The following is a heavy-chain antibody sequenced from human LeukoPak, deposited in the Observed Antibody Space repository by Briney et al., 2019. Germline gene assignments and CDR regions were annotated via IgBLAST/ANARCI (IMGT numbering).Heavy chain of an antibody. CDR2: IYYSGST. D-gene: IGHD2-2*01. CDR3: ARDDCSSTSCLGSDGMDV. Sequence: SQALSLTCTVSGGSISSGGYHWSWIRQHPGKGLEWIGYIYYSGSTYYNPSLKSRVTISVDTSKNQFSLKLSSVTAADTAVYYCARDDCSSTSCLGSDGMDVWGQGTTVTVSS. CDR1: GGSISSGGYH. J-gene: IGHJ6*02. V-gene: IGHV4-31*03.